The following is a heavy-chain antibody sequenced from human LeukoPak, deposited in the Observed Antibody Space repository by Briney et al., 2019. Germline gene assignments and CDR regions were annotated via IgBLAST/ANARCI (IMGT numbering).Heavy chain of an antibody. CDR1: GYTFTSYD. D-gene: IGHD5-18*01. J-gene: IGHJ5*02. Sequence: ASVKVSCKASGYTFTSYDINWVRQASGQGLEWMGWMNPNSGNTGYAQKFQGRVTITRNTSISTAYMELSSLRSEDTAVYYCARGYSYGLGWFDPWGQGTLVTVSS. V-gene: IGHV1-8*03. CDR3: ARGYSYGLGWFDP. CDR2: MNPNSGNT.